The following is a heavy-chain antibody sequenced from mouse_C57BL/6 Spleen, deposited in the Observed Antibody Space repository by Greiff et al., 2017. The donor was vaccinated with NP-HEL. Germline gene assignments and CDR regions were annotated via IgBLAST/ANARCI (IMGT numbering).Heavy chain of an antibody. D-gene: IGHD2-3*01. CDR3: ARWVYDPSRITY. CDR2: IHPNSGST. Sequence: QVQLQQPGAELVKPGASVKLSCKASGYTFTSYWMHWVKQRPGQGLEWIGMIHPNSGSTNYNEKFKSKATLTVDKSSSTAYMQLSSLTSEDSAVYYCARWVYDPSRITYWGQGTSVTVSS. J-gene: IGHJ4*01. V-gene: IGHV1-64*01. CDR1: GYTFTSYW.